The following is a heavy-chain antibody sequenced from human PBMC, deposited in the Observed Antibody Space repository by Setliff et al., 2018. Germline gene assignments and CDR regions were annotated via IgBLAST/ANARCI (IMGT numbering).Heavy chain of an antibody. CDR3: ARHGQWELLTYYFDY. CDR1: GYSISSGYY. J-gene: IGHJ4*02. Sequence: SETLSLTCAVSGYSISSGYYWGWIRQPPGKGLEWIGSIYHSGSTYYNPSLKSRVTISVDTSKNQFSLKLSSVTAVDTAVYYCARHGQWELLTYYFDYWGQGTLVTVSS. D-gene: IGHD1-26*01. CDR2: IYHSGST. V-gene: IGHV4-38-2*01.